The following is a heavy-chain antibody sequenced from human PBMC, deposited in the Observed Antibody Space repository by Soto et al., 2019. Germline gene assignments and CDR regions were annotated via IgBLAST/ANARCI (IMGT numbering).Heavy chain of an antibody. J-gene: IGHJ4*02. CDR2: IIPILGIA. CDR3: ARDREDGYNWG. CDR1: GGTFSSYT. Sequence: QVQLVQSGAEVKKPGSSVKVSCKASGGTFSSYTISWVRQAPGQGLEWMGRIIPILGIANYAQKFQGRGTITAEKPTSTAYMEVRSLRSEDTAVYYWARDREDGYNWGGGQGTLVTVSS. D-gene: IGHD5-12*01. V-gene: IGHV1-69*08.